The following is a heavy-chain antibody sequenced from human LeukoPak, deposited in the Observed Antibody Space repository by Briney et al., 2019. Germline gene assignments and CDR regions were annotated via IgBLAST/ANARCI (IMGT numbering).Heavy chain of an antibody. CDR2: ITGRGSSA. D-gene: IGHD4-17*01. CDR1: GFSFSNFG. CDR3: ARDYGDYGLDY. Sequence: HPGGSLRLSCAASGFSFSNFGMNWVRQGLGKGLEWVSSITGRGSSAYYADSVKGRFTISRDNSKSTLYLQMNGLRGDDTAVYYCARDYGDYGLDYWGQGALVTVAS. J-gene: IGHJ4*02. V-gene: IGHV3-23*01.